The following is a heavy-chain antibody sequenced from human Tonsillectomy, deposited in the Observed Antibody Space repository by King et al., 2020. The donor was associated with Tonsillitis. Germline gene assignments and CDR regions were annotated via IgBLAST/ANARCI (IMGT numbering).Heavy chain of an antibody. J-gene: IGHJ2*01. CDR1: GFTFSSYD. D-gene: IGHD6-19*01. V-gene: IGHV3-30*18. CDR3: AKVSVTGTSREYFDL. CDR2: ISYDGSNK. Sequence: VQLVESGGGVVQPGRSLRLSCAASGFTFSSYDMHWVRQAPGKGLEWVAVISYDGSNKYYADSVKGRFTISRDNSKNTLYLQMNSLRAEDTAVYYCAKVSVTGTSREYFDLWGRGTLVTVSS.